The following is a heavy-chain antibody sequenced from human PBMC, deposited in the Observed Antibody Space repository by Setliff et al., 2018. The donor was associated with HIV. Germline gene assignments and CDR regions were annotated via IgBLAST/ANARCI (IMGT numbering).Heavy chain of an antibody. J-gene: IGHJ6*03. CDR2: ISGYNGNT. CDR3: ARDREYMDV. CDR1: GYTFSRYG. Sequence: ASVKVSCKASGYTFSRYGISWVRQAPGQGLEWMGWISGYNGNTKSAQNLQGRVTMTTDTSTSTAHMELRSLRSDDTAVYYCARDREYMDVWGKGTTVTVSS. V-gene: IGHV1-18*01.